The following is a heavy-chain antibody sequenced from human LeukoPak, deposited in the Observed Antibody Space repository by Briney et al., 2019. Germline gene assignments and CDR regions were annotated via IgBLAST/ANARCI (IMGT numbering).Heavy chain of an antibody. Sequence: SETLSLTCDVPGGSFSGYLWSWIRQSPGKGLEWIGEVNYRGSPHYNPSLESRVTISVDTSKNQLSLKLTSVTAADTALYYCSRSGLTGMREYERADYYYYGMDLWGQETAVTV. V-gene: IGHV4-34*01. CDR3: SRSGLTGMREYERADYYYYGMDL. J-gene: IGHJ6*02. D-gene: IGHD2-2*01. CDR1: GGSFSGYL. CDR2: VNYRGSP.